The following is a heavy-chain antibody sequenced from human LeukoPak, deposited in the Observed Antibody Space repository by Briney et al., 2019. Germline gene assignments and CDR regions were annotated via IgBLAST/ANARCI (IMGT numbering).Heavy chain of an antibody. J-gene: IGHJ5*01. V-gene: IGHV4-39*02. Sequence: SETLSLTCAVSGGSIDSSSYYWGWIRQPPGTGLEWIGSIFRTGSTYYSASLKSRVSISVDTSKNHIALKLTSVTASDTAVYFCARRVGFYGSGSLNYFDSWGQGILVSVS. CDR2: IFRTGST. CDR1: GGSIDSSSYY. D-gene: IGHD3-10*01. CDR3: ARRVGFYGSGSLNYFDS.